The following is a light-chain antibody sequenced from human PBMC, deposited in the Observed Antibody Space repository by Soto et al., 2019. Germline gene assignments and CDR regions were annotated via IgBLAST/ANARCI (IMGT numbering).Light chain of an antibody. V-gene: IGLV1-47*02. Sequence: QSVLSQPPSASGTPGQRVTISCSGSSSNIGRNYIYWYQQLPGTAPKLLIYGNTQRPSGVPDRFSGSKSGTSASLAISGLRSDDEADYFCATWDDSLNGFYVFGTGTKLTVL. J-gene: IGLJ1*01. CDR2: GNT. CDR1: SSNIGRNY. CDR3: ATWDDSLNGFYV.